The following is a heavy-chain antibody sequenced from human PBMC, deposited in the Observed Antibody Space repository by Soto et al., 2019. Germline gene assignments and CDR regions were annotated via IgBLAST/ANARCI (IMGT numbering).Heavy chain of an antibody. D-gene: IGHD3-10*01. CDR1: GYSFPSDW. Sequence: PGESLKISCKGSGYSFPSDWIGWVRQMPGKGLEWMGSIYPADSDTRYSPSFQGQVTISADKSISTAYLQWSSLKASDTAMYYCAISVYYGSGSPFDGMDVWGQGTTVTVSS. J-gene: IGHJ6*02. V-gene: IGHV5-51*01. CDR2: IYPADSDT. CDR3: AISVYYGSGSPFDGMDV.